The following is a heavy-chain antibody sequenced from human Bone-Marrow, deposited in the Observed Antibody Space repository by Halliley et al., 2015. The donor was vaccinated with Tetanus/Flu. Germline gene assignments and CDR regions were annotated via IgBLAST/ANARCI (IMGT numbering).Heavy chain of an antibody. CDR3: ARSLSGDYLLFFDY. V-gene: IGHV4-31*02. J-gene: IGHJ4*02. Sequence: VGYIHDSGYTDYNPSLKSRSTISVDTSKNQFSLKLRSMTGADTAVYYCARSLSGDYLLFFDYWGQGNLVTVSS. D-gene: IGHD4-17*01. CDR2: IHDSGYT.